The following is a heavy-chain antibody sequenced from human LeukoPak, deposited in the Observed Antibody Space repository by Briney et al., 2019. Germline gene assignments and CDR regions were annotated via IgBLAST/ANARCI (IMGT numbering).Heavy chain of an antibody. CDR1: GFTFSDHY. CDR2: IRGTGCTI. CDR3: ARGGYILTANWFDP. J-gene: IGHJ5*02. V-gene: IGHV3-11*01. Sequence: GGSLRLSCAASGFTFSDHYMNWIRQAPGKGLEWISSIRGTGCTIYYADSVKGRFTSSRDNAKNSLYLQMNSLRAEDTAVYYCARGGYILTANWFDPWGQGTLVTVSS. D-gene: IGHD3-9*01.